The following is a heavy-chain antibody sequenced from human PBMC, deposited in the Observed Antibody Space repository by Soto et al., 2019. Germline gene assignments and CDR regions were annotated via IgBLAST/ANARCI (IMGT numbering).Heavy chain of an antibody. CDR3: ARDGVDVSRTTVRHGALDI. CDR1: GGSFSTYG. J-gene: IGHJ3*02. Sequence: QVQLVQSGAEVKKPGSSVKVSCKASGGSFSTYGISWVRQAPGQGLKWMGGFIPVFTTAKYAQKFQGRVSITADESTYTAYMELSSLRSEDTAVYFCARDGVDVSRTTVRHGALDIWGQGTVVTVSS. CDR2: FIPVFTTA. D-gene: IGHD4-17*01. V-gene: IGHV1-69*01.